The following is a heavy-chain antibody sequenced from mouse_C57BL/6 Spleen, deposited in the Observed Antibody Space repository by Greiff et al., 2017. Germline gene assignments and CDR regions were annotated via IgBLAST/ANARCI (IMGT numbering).Heavy chain of an antibody. CDR3: ARSVYYGSSGYFDY. D-gene: IGHD1-1*01. J-gene: IGHJ2*01. CDR2: IYPRSGNT. V-gene: IGHV1-81*01. Sequence: VQLQQSGAELARPGASVKLSCKASGYTFTSYGISWVKQRTGQGLEWIGEIYPRSGNTYYNEKFKGKATLTADKSSSTAYMELRSLTSEDSAVYFCARSVYYGSSGYFDYWGQGTTLTVSS. CDR1: GYTFTSYG.